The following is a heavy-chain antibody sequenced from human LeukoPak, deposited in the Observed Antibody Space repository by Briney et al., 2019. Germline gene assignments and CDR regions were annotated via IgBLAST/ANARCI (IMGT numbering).Heavy chain of an antibody. Sequence: ALVKVSCKASGYTFTGYYMHWVRQAPGQGLEWMGWINPNSGGTNYAQKFQGRVTMTRDTSISTAYMELSRLRSDDTAVYYCARSHYDILTGYWTRGYYYYMDVWGKGTTVTVSS. D-gene: IGHD3-9*01. V-gene: IGHV1-2*02. CDR1: GYTFTGYY. CDR2: INPNSGGT. J-gene: IGHJ6*03. CDR3: ARSHYDILTGYWTRGYYYYMDV.